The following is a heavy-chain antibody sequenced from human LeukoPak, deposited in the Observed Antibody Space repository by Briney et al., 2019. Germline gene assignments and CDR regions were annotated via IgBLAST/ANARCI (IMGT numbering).Heavy chain of an antibody. Sequence: SETLSLTCAAYGGSFSGYYWSWIRQPPGKGLEWIGEINHSGSTNYNPSLKSRVTISVDTSKNQFSLKLSSVTAADTAVYYCARRSYYYDSSGYPILFDYWGQGTLVTVSS. V-gene: IGHV4-34*01. CDR1: GGSFSGYY. J-gene: IGHJ4*02. D-gene: IGHD3-22*01. CDR2: INHSGST. CDR3: ARRSYYYDSSGYPILFDY.